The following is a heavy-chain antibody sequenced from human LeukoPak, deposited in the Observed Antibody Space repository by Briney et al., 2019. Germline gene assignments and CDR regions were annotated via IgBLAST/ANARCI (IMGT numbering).Heavy chain of an antibody. Sequence: GRSLRRSCSASGFTFSSYGMHWVRQAPGKGLEWVAVIWYDGSNKYYADSVKGRFTISRDNSKNTLYLQMNSLRAEDTAVYYCARGVQHYYDSSGYYPRYYFDYWGQGTLVTVSS. D-gene: IGHD3-22*01. CDR1: GFTFSSYG. J-gene: IGHJ4*02. V-gene: IGHV3-33*01. CDR2: IWYDGSNK. CDR3: ARGVQHYYDSSGYYPRYYFDY.